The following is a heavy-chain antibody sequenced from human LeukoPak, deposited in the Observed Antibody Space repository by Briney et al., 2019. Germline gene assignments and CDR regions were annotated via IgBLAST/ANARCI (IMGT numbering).Heavy chain of an antibody. CDR3: ARDWIDRSLDY. D-gene: IGHD2-2*03. J-gene: IGHJ4*02. CDR2: MSPHASYE. V-gene: IGHV3-33*01. Sequence: PGGPLSLPCAASGFTFSDYGIHWVRRAPGRGREWLAVMSPHASYEYYADSVQGRFTISRDDSKNTVYLQMNSLRAEDTAVYYCARDWIDRSLDYWGQGTLVIVSS. CDR1: GFTFSDYG.